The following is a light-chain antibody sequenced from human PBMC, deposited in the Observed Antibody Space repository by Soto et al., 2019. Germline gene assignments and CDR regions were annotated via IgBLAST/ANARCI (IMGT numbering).Light chain of an antibody. CDR2: DAS. V-gene: IGKV3-11*01. CDR3: QQRTNWPLT. J-gene: IGKJ4*01. Sequence: EIVLTQSPVTLSLSPGERAILSCRDSQSVTTFLAWYQQKPGQAPRLLIYDASKRATGIPARFSGSGSGTDFTLTISSLEPEDFAVYYCQQRTNWPLTFGGGTKVEIK. CDR1: QSVTTF.